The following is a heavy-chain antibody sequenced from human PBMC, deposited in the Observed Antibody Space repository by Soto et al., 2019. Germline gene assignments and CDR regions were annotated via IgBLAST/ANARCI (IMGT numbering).Heavy chain of an antibody. D-gene: IGHD1-26*01. J-gene: IGHJ4*01. CDR2: VKSKADGGSG. V-gene: IGHV3-15*07. Sequence: PGGSLRLSCAASGFPFNNAWINWVRQVPGKGLEWVGRVKSKADGGSGDYAAPVKGRFVVSRDDSKDIVYLQTNSLKIEDTGVYYCTTDSRTTLPEIRFDYWGHGTQVTVSS. CDR1: GFPFNNAW. CDR3: TTDSRTTLPEIRFDY.